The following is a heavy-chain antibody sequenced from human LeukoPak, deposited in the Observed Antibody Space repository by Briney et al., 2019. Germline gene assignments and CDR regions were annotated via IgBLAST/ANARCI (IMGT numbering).Heavy chain of an antibody. V-gene: IGHV1-46*01. CDR2: FNPSGGST. Sequence: ASVKVSCKASGYTFTSYYMHWVRQPPGQGLEWMGIFNPSGGSTSYAQKFQGRVTMTRDRSTSTIYMELSSLRSEDTAVYDCARGGWTASSSWFLSFDYWGQGTLVTVSS. CDR1: GYTFTSYY. D-gene: IGHD6-13*01. CDR3: ARGGWTASSSWFLSFDY. J-gene: IGHJ4*02.